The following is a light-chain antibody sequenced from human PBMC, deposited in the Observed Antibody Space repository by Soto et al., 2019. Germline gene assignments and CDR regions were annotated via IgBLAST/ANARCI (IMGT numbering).Light chain of an antibody. Sequence: EIVLLQSPGTLSLSPGERATLSCRASQIVGGDTLAWCQQRPGQAPRLVIYGASNRAAGIQDRFSGSGSGTDFTLTVSSLEPEDFAMDSCQQYHWAPDSFGRGTRLE. CDR1: QIVGGDT. V-gene: IGKV3-20*01. J-gene: IGKJ5*01. CDR3: QQYHWAPDS. CDR2: GAS.